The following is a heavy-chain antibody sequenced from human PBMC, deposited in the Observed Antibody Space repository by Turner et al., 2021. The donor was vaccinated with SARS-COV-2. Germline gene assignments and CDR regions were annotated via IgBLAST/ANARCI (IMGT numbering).Heavy chain of an antibody. CDR1: GFTFSDYP. D-gene: IGHD3-10*01. V-gene: IGHV3-30-3*01. J-gene: IGHJ4*02. CDR2: IPYDGLNQ. Sequence: QVQLVESGGGVVQPGRSLRLSCAASGFTFSDYPFHWVRQAPGKGLEWLAVIPYDGLNQYYSDSVRGRFTISRDNSQNTVYLQMNSLRADDTALYFCARDLFQDYGSGSYRLDYWGQGTLVTVSS. CDR3: ARDLFQDYGSGSYRLDY.